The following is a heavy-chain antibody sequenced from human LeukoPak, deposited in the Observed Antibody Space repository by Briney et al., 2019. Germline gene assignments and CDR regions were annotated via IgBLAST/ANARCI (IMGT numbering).Heavy chain of an antibody. CDR2: IWYDGSNK. CDR3: ARGLRYCSGGSCYNSDAFDI. CDR1: GFTFSSYG. D-gene: IGHD2-15*01. V-gene: IGHV3-33*01. Sequence: PGGSLRLSCTPSGFTFSSYGMHWVRQAPGKGLEWVAVIWYDGSNKFYADSVKGRFTISRDNSKNTLYLQMNSLRAEDTAVYYCARGLRYCSGGSCYNSDAFDIWGQGTMVTVSS. J-gene: IGHJ3*02.